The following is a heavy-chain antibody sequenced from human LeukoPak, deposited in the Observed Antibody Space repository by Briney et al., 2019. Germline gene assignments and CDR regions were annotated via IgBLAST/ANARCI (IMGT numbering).Heavy chain of an antibody. J-gene: IGHJ5*02. CDR3: ARKISHGWFDP. CDR1: GFTFSSYW. Sequence: GGSLRLSCAASGFTFSSYWMSWVRQAPGKGLEWVANIKQDGSEKYYVDSVKGRFTISRDNAKNSLYLQMNSLRAEDTAVYYCARKISHGWFDPWGQGTLVTVSP. CDR2: IKQDGSEK. V-gene: IGHV3-7*01.